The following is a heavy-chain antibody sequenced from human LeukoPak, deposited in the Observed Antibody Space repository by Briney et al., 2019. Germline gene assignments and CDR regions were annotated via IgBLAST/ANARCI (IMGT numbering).Heavy chain of an antibody. V-gene: IGHV1-69*13. D-gene: IGHD1-26*01. CDR2: IIPIFGTA. CDR3: AREHSGSFLGAFDI. J-gene: IGHJ3*02. Sequence: SVKVSCKASGGTFSSYAISWVRQAPGQGLEWMGGIIPIFGTANYAQKFQGRVTITADESTSTAYMELSSLRSEDTAVYYCAREHSGSFLGAFDIWGQGTMVTVSS. CDR1: GGTFSSYA.